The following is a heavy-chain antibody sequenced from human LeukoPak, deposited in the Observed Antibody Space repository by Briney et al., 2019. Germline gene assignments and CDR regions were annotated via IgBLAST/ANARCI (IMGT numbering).Heavy chain of an antibody. CDR3: ARDARYFDWLPPAYFDY. Sequence: GASVKVSCKASGYTFTSYGISWVRQAPGQGLEWMGWISAYNGNTNYAQKLQGRVTMTTDTPTSTAYMELRSLRSDDTAVYYCARDARYFDWLPPAYFDYWGQGTLVTVSS. V-gene: IGHV1-18*04. CDR1: GYTFTSYG. J-gene: IGHJ4*02. CDR2: ISAYNGNT. D-gene: IGHD3-9*01.